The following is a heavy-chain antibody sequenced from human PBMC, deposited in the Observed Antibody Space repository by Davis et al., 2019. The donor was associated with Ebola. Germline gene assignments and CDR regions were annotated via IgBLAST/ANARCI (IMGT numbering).Heavy chain of an antibody. CDR2: IIPILGAT. D-gene: IGHD6-13*01. CDR1: GYTFTSYV. J-gene: IGHJ5*02. V-gene: IGHV1-69*13. Sequence: SVKVSCKASGYTFTSYVIHWVRQAPGQGLEWMGGIIPILGATNYAQSFQGRVTITADESTSTAYMELSSLRSEDTAVYYCARSFSSTFVGWFDPWGQGTLVTVSS. CDR3: ARSFSSTFVGWFDP.